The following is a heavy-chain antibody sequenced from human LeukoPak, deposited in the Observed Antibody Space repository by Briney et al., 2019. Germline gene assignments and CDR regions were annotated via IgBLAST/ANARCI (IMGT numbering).Heavy chain of an antibody. V-gene: IGHV1-46*01. CDR1: GYTFTSYY. Sequence: ASVKVSCKASGYTFTSYYMHWVRQAPGQGLEWMGIINPSGGSTSYAQKFQGRVTMTRDTSTSTVYMELSSLRSEDTAVYYCARAPSIAAAGPYNWNDEFDYWGQGTLVTVSS. D-gene: IGHD6-13*01. CDR3: ARAPSIAAAGPYNWNDEFDY. CDR2: INPSGGST. J-gene: IGHJ4*02.